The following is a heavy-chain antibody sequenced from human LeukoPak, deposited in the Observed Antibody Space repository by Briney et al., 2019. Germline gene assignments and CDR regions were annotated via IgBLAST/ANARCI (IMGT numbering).Heavy chain of an antibody. D-gene: IGHD3-22*01. J-gene: IGHJ1*01. V-gene: IGHV3-23*01. CDR2: ITPNADRT. Sequence: PGGSLTLSCIASGFTFGSYGMSWVRRAPGKGVEWVSFITPNADRTSYADSVEGRFTISRDTPRNTLYMQMNRMRDEDTAVYYCAIMHGYYDGSGYWVQWGQGTLVTVSS. CDR1: GFTFGSYG. CDR3: AIMHGYYDGSGYWVQ.